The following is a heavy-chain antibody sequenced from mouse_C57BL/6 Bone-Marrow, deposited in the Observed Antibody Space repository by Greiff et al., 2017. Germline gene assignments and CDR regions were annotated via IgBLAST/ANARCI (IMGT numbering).Heavy chain of an antibody. Sequence: EVQLQQSGAELVRPGASVKLSCTASGFNIKDYYMHWVKQRPEQGLEWIGRIDPEDGDTEYAPKFQGKATMTADTSSNTAYLQLSSLTSEETAVYYCTRGLWDYPWFAYWGQGTLVTVSA. CDR2: IDPEDGDT. V-gene: IGHV14-1*01. D-gene: IGHD1-1*02. J-gene: IGHJ3*01. CDR3: TRGLWDYPWFAY. CDR1: GFNIKDYY.